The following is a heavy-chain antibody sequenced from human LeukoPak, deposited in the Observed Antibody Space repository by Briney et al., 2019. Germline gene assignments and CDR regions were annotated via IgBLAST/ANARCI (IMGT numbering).Heavy chain of an antibody. J-gene: IGHJ4*02. D-gene: IGHD3-16*02. V-gene: IGHV3-30*02. CDR2: IRYDGSNK. Sequence: GGSLRLSCAASGFTFSSYGMHWVRQAPGKGLEWVAFIRYDGSNKYYADSVKGRFTISRDNSKNTLYLQMNSLRAEDTAVYYCASNDYVWGSYRSTFVYWGQGTLVTVSS. CDR1: GFTFSSYG. CDR3: ASNDYVWGSYRSTFVY.